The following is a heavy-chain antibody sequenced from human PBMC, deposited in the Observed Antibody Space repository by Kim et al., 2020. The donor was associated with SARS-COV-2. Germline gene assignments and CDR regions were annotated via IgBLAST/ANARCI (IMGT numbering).Heavy chain of an antibody. V-gene: IGHV1-24*01. Sequence: ASVKVSCKVSGYTLTELSMHWVRQAPGKGLEWMGGFDPEDGETIYARKFQGRVTMTEDTSTDTAYMELSSLRSEDTAVYYCATTAGTGHSNWFDPWGQGTLVTVSS. CDR3: ATTAGTGHSNWFDP. J-gene: IGHJ5*02. CDR2: FDPEDGET. D-gene: IGHD6-13*01. CDR1: GYTLTELS.